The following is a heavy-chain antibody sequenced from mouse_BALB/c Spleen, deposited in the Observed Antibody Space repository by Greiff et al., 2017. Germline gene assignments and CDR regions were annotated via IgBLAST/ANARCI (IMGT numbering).Heavy chain of an antibody. J-gene: IGHJ4*01. CDR2: ISSGSSTI. Sequence: VESGGGLVQPGGSRKPSCAASGFTLSSFGMHWVRQAPEKGLEWVAYISSGSSTIYYADTVKGRFTISRDNPKNTLFLQMTSLRSEDTAMYYCASGDYYAMDYWGQGTSVTVSS. D-gene: IGHD1-1*02. CDR1: GFTLSSFG. V-gene: IGHV5-17*02. CDR3: ASGDYYAMDY.